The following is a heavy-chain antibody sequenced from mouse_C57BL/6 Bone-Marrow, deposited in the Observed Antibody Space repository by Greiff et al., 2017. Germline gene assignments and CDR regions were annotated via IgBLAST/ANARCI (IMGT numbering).Heavy chain of an antibody. D-gene: IGHD2-2*01. Sequence: QVQLKESGAELARPGASVKLSCKASGYTFTSYGISWVKQRTGQGLEWIGEIYPRSGNTYYNEKFKGKATLTADKSSSTAYMELRSLTSEDSAVYFCARSSTMVTTTGYYAMDYWGQGTSVTVSS. J-gene: IGHJ4*01. CDR2: IYPRSGNT. CDR1: GYTFTSYG. V-gene: IGHV1-81*01. CDR3: ARSSTMVTTTGYYAMDY.